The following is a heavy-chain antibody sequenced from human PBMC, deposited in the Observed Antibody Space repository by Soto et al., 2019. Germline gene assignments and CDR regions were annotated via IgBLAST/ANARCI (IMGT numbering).Heavy chain of an antibody. V-gene: IGHV3-23*01. D-gene: IGHD3-10*01. J-gene: IGHJ6*03. Sequence: GGSLRLSCAASGFTFSSYAMSWVRQAPGKGLEWVSAISGSGGSTYYADSVKGRFTISRDNSKNTLYLQMNSLRAEDTAVYYCAKVSPFGELTSEDYYYMDVWGKGTTVTVSS. CDR1: GFTFSSYA. CDR2: ISGSGGST. CDR3: AKVSPFGELTSEDYYYMDV.